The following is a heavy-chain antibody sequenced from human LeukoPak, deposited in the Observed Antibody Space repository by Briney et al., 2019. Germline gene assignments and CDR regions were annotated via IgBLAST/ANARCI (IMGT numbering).Heavy chain of an antibody. V-gene: IGHV3-66*01. CDR2: IYSGGST. CDR1: GFNVSSNY. CDR3: ARVDSRTAQFDY. D-gene: IGHD6-13*01. J-gene: IGHJ4*02. Sequence: GGSLRLSCAVSGFNVSSNYLNWVRQAPREGPEWVSVIYSGGSTYYADSVKGRFTISRDNSKNTLYLQMNSPRAEDTAVYHCARVDSRTAQFDYWGQGTLVTVSS.